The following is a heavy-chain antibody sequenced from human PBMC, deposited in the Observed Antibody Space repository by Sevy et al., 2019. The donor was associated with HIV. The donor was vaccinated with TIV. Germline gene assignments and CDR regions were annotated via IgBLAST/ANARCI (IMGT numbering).Heavy chain of an antibody. CDR2: IGLYNANA. V-gene: IGHV1-18*01. Sequence: ASVNVSCKASGYNFMSDGISWVRQAPGQGLEWVGWIGLYNANAHSSQKLKDRVTMTADTSTSIAYMELRSLRSDDTAVYYCARVPTYYYGSGTYFDYWGQGTLVTVSS. CDR3: ARVPTYYYGSGTYFDY. CDR1: GYNFMSDG. D-gene: IGHD3-10*01. J-gene: IGHJ4*02.